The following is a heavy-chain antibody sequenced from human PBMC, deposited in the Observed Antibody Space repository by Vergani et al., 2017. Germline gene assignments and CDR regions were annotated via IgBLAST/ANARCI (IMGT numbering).Heavy chain of an antibody. J-gene: IGHJ4*02. CDR2: IYYSGST. Sequence: QVQLQESGPGLVKPSETLSLTCTVSGGSVGSGSYYWSWIRQPAGKGLEWIGYIYYSGSTNYNPSLKSRVTISVDTSKNQFSLKLSSVTAADTAVYYCARRGYSGYDIDYWGQGTLVTVSS. CDR3: ARRGYSGYDIDY. D-gene: IGHD5-12*01. CDR1: GGSVGSGSYY. V-gene: IGHV4-61*10.